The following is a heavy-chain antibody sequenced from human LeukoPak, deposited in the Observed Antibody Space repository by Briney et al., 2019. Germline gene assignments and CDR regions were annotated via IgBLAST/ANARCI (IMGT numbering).Heavy chain of an antibody. J-gene: IGHJ3*02. CDR2: IYYSGST. D-gene: IGHD4-17*01. CDR1: GGSFSGYY. V-gene: IGHV4-34*01. CDR3: ARDFLTTVNAFDI. Sequence: PSETLSLTCAVYGGSFSGYYWTWIRQPPGKGLEWIGSIYYSGSTYYNPSLKSRVTISVDTSKNQFSLKLSSVTAADTAVYYCARDFLTTVNAFDIWGQGTMVTVSS.